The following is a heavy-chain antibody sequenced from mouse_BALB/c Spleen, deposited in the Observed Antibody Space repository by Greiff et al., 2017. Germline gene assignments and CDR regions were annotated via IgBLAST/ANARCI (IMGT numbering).Heavy chain of an antibody. Sequence: EVMLVESGGGLVKPGGSLKLSCAASGFTFSSYPMSWVRQTPEKRLEWVATISSGGSYTYYPDSVKGRFTISRDNAKNTLYLQMSSLKSEDTAMYYCTRSSRTWFAYWGQGTLVTVSA. CDR1: GFTFSSYP. D-gene: IGHD1-1*01. V-gene: IGHV5-6-4*01. CDR3: TRSSRTWFAY. J-gene: IGHJ3*01. CDR2: ISSGGSYT.